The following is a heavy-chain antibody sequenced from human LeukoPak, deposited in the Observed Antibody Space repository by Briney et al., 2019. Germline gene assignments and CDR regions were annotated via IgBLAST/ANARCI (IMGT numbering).Heavy chain of an antibody. D-gene: IGHD6-6*01. CDR3: ARHPDRPYSSSPFDY. CDR2: IYPGDSDT. V-gene: IGHV5-51*01. J-gene: IGHJ4*02. Sequence: GESLKISCKGSGYSFTSYWIGMVRQMPGKGLEWMGIIYPGDSDTRYSPSFQGQVTISADKSISTAYLQWSSLKASDTAMYYCARHPDRPYSSSPFDYWGQGTLVTVSS. CDR1: GYSFTSYW.